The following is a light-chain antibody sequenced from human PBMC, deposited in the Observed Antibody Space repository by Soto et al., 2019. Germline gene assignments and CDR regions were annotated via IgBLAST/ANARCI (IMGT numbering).Light chain of an antibody. V-gene: IGLV2-11*01. J-gene: IGLJ2*01. CDR1: SSDVGGYKY. CDR2: DVS. Sequence: QSALTQPRSVSGSPGQSVTISCTGTSSDVGGYKYVSWYQQHPGKVPKLMMFDVSERPSGVPDRFSGSKSGNTASLSISGLQAEDEADYYCCAYAGSYTVIFGGGTKVTVL. CDR3: CAYAGSYTVI.